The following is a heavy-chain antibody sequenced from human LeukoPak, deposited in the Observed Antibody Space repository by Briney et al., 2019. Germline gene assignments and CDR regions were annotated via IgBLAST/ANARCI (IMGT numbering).Heavy chain of an antibody. V-gene: IGHV3-7*01. CDR3: ARGNQLLWFGEFLYYFDY. Sequence: GGSLRLSCAASGFTLSSYWMSWVREAPGKGLEGVANIKQDGSDKYYVDCVRGRFTISRDNAKNSLYLQMNRLRAEDTAVYYCARGNQLLWFGEFLYYFDYWGQGTLVTVSS. J-gene: IGHJ4*02. CDR1: GFTLSSYW. D-gene: IGHD3-10*01. CDR2: IKQDGSDK.